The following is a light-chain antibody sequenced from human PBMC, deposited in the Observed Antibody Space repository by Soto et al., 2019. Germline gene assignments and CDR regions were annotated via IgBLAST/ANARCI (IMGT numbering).Light chain of an antibody. CDR2: GAS. Sequence: EIVMTQSPATLSVSPGERATLSCRASQSVSSDLAWYHQKPGQAPRLLIYGASTRATGIPARFSGSASGTEFTLTISNLESEDFASYYCQQYHRYSTFGQGTKVDIK. CDR1: QSVSSD. V-gene: IGKV3-15*01. J-gene: IGKJ1*01. CDR3: QQYHRYST.